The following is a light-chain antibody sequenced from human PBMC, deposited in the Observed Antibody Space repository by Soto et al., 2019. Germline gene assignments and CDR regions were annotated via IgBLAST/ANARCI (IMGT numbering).Light chain of an antibody. Sequence: QSVLTQTASVSGAPGQSITISCTGISSDVGGNSYVSWYQQHPGKAPKLMIYDVTNRPSGVSNRFSGSKSGNSASLTISGLQAEDEADYYCRSYTSSRTFYVFGSGTKVTVL. CDR3: RSYTSSRTFYV. CDR2: DVT. J-gene: IGLJ1*01. V-gene: IGLV2-14*01. CDR1: SSDVGGNSY.